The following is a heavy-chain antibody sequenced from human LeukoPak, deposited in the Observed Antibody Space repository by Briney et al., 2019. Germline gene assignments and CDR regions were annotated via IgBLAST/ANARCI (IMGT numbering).Heavy chain of an antibody. V-gene: IGHV4-38-2*02. J-gene: IGHJ6*03. Sequence: SETLSLTCTVSGYSISSGYYWGWIRQPPGKGLEWIGSIYHSGSTYYNPSLKSRVTISVDTSKNQFSLKLTSVTAADTAVYYCARVSWFPGTSYYYMDVWGKGTTVTVSS. CDR2: IYHSGST. CDR1: GYSISSGYY. D-gene: IGHD1-1*01. CDR3: ARVSWFPGTSYYYMDV.